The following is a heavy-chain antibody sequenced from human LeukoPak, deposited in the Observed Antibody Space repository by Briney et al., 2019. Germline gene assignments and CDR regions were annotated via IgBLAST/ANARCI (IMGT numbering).Heavy chain of an antibody. CDR1: GYTFTTYG. CDR3: AKDRTAMVWADAFDI. CDR2: ISAYTGNT. D-gene: IGHD5-18*01. Sequence: GASVKVSCKASGYTFTTYGINWVRQAPGQGLEWMGWISAYTGNTNYAQKFQGRVTMTTDTSTSTAYMELRSLRAEDTAVYYCAKDRTAMVWADAFDIWGQGTMVTVSS. V-gene: IGHV1-18*01. J-gene: IGHJ3*02.